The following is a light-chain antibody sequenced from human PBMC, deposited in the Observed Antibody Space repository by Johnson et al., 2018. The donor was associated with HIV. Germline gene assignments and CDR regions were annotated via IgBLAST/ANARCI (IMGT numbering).Light chain of an antibody. CDR1: SSNIGNNY. V-gene: IGLV1-51*02. J-gene: IGLJ1*01. CDR3: GTCHSRLSALSV. Sequence: QSVLTQPPSVSAAPGQKVTISCSGISSNIGNNYVSWYQQLPGTAPKLLIYENYKRPSGIPDRFSGSKSGTSATLGITGLQTGDAADNYCGTCHSRLSALSVYGTWTKGTV. CDR2: ENY.